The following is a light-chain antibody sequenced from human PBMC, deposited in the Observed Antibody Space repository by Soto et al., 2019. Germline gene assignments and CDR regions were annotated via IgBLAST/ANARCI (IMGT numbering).Light chain of an antibody. CDR2: TTS. Sequence: DIQMTQSPSTLPASVGDRVTITCRASQSIDRWLACYQQMPGKAPHLLIYTTSSLEGGVPSRFSGSGSGTEFTLTISSLQPDDFATYYCQHYNSYSEAFGQGTKVDIK. CDR1: QSIDRW. CDR3: QHYNSYSEA. V-gene: IGKV1-5*03. J-gene: IGKJ1*01.